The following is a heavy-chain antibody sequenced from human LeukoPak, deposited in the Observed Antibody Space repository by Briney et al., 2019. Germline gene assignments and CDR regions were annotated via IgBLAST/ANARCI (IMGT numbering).Heavy chain of an antibody. CDR3: ARNPDYGDYAAFDI. V-gene: IGHV1-2*02. Sequence: ASVKVSCKASGYTFTGYYMHWVRQAPGQGLEWMGWINPNSGGTNYAQKFQGRVTMTRDTSISTAYMELSRLRSDDTAVYYCARNPDYGDYAAFDIWGQGTMVTVSS. D-gene: IGHD4-17*01. CDR2: INPNSGGT. CDR1: GYTFTGYY. J-gene: IGHJ3*02.